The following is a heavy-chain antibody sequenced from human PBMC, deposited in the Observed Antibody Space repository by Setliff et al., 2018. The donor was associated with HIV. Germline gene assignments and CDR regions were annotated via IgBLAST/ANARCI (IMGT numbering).Heavy chain of an antibody. V-gene: IGHV4-38-2*01. D-gene: IGHD5-18*01. CDR2: IYHSGST. CDR1: GCSISSGYY. Sequence: PSETLSLTCAVSGCSISSGYYWGWIRQPPGKGLEWIGSIYHSGSTYNNPPLKSRVTISVDTSKNQFSLKLNSVTAADTAVYFCARGGVQLWLPLFDYWGQGTLVTVSS. J-gene: IGHJ4*02. CDR3: ARGGVQLWLPLFDY.